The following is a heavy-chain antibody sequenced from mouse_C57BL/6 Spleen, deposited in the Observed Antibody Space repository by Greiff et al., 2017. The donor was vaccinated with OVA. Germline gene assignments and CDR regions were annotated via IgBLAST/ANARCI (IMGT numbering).Heavy chain of an antibody. V-gene: IGHV1-82*01. Sequence: VKLMESGPELVKPGASVKISCKASGYAFSSSWMNWVKQRPGKGLEWIGRIYPGDGDTNYNGKFKGKATLTADKSSSTAYMQLSSLTSEDSAVYFCARFDTTAYYFDYWGQGTTLTVSS. D-gene: IGHD1-2*01. CDR2: IYPGDGDT. J-gene: IGHJ2*01. CDR1: GYAFSSSW. CDR3: ARFDTTAYYFDY.